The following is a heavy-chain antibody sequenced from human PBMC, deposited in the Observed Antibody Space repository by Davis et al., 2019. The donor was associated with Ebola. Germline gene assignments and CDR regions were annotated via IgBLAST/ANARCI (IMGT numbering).Heavy chain of an antibody. CDR3: AREGGGYKLDY. D-gene: IGHD5-24*01. Sequence: ASVKVSCKASGYVFTSYYIHWVRQPPGQGLEWMGIINPSGGSTTYAQKFQGRVTMTRDPSTNTFYMEMRSLRSEDTAVFYCAREGGGYKLDYWGPGTLVTVSS. CDR1: GYVFTSYY. CDR2: INPSGGST. J-gene: IGHJ4*02. V-gene: IGHV1-46*01.